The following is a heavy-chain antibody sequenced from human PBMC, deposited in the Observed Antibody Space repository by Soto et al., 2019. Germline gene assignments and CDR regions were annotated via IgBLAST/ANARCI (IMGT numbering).Heavy chain of an antibody. Sequence: QVQLVESGGGVVQPGRSLRLSCAASGFTISNYGMHWVRQAPGKGLEWVAVISYDGTITYYADSVKGRFTISRDNSKNTLHLQMNSLRTEDTAVYYCATTRVGPCSSSICFSGIFDGMDVWGQGTTVTVSS. J-gene: IGHJ6*02. D-gene: IGHD2-2*01. CDR3: ATTRVGPCSSSICFSGIFDGMDV. CDR2: ISYDGTIT. CDR1: GFTISNYG. V-gene: IGHV3-30-3*01.